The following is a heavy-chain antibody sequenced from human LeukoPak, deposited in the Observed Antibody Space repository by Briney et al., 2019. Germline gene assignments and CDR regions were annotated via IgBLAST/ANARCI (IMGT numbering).Heavy chain of an antibody. CDR1: GYTFTGYY. Sequence: ASVKVSCKASGYTFTGYYMHWVRQAPGQGLEWMGRINPNSGGTNYAQKFQGRVTMTRDTSISTAYMELSRLRSDDTAVYYCARARGYSYGRGDYYYYGMDVWAKGPRSPSP. V-gene: IGHV1-2*06. CDR3: ARARGYSYGRGDYYYYGMDV. CDR2: INPNSGGT. J-gene: IGHJ6*02. D-gene: IGHD5-18*01.